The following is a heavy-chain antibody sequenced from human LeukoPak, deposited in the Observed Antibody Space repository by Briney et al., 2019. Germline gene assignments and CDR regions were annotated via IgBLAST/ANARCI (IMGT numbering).Heavy chain of an antibody. Sequence: GGSLRLSCTASGFSFSGHWMHWARQLPGKGLVWVSRISPTGSTTSYADSVKGRFTVSRDNAKDTLYLQMNSLRAEDTAVYYCARNEYSSFGSGQMDVWGQGTTVTVSS. CDR3: ARNEYSSFGSGQMDV. J-gene: IGHJ6*02. CDR1: GFSFSGHW. D-gene: IGHD5-18*01. CDR2: ISPTGSTT. V-gene: IGHV3-74*01.